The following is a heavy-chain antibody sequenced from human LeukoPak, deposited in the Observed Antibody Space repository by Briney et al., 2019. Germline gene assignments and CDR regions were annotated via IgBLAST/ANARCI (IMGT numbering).Heavy chain of an antibody. CDR2: ISGSGGST. J-gene: IGHJ3*02. CDR1: GFTFSSYA. CDR3: AKDRPAWFGELDAFDI. Sequence: GGSLRLSCAASGFTFSSYAMSWVRQAPGKGLEWVSAISGSGGSTYYADSVKGRFTISRDNSKNTLYLQMNSLRAEDTAVYYCAKDRPAWFGELDAFDIWGQGTMVTVSS. D-gene: IGHD3-10*01. V-gene: IGHV3-23*01.